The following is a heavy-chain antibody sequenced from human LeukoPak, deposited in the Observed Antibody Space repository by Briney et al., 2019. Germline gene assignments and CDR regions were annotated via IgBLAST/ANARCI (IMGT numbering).Heavy chain of an antibody. CDR1: GFRFDAYA. D-gene: IGHD6-25*01. J-gene: IGHJ6*03. CDR2: ISHSGSLS. Sequence: GGSLRLSCAATGFRFDAYAMSWVRQAPGKGLDWVAAISHSGSLSTYAASVKGRFTISRDNSKDMLYLQMHSLRVEDTALYYCARNAASDYYYYLGVWGKGTTVTVSS. CDR3: ARNAASDYYYYLGV. V-gene: IGHV3-23*01.